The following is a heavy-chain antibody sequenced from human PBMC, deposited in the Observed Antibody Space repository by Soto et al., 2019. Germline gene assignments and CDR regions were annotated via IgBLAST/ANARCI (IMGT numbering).Heavy chain of an antibody. J-gene: IGHJ6*03. Sequence: QVQLLQSGSEVKKPGSSVKVSCRASGGSLSSYPVTWVRQAPGQGLEWMGRIIPIVGLTNYAQKFQGRVTITADKSTSPAFMDLSSLRSDDTAVYYCAIPPGGHPAGGNYMDVWGKWTTVIVSS. V-gene: IGHV1-69*02. D-gene: IGHD1-26*01. CDR2: IIPIVGLT. CDR3: AIPPGGHPAGGNYMDV. CDR1: GGSLSSYP.